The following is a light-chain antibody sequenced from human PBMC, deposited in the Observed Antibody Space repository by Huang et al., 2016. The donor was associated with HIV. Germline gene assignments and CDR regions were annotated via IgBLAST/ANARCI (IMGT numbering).Light chain of an antibody. CDR3: QQYFTTPT. V-gene: IGKV1-NL1*01. Sequence: DIQMTQSPSSLSASVGDRVTITCRASQGIITSLAWYQQRPGKAPKLLRYAASRLESGVPSRFSGSGSGTDYTLTISSLQPEDFATYYCQQYFTTPTFGPGTKVDIK. CDR2: AAS. J-gene: IGKJ3*01. CDR1: QGIITS.